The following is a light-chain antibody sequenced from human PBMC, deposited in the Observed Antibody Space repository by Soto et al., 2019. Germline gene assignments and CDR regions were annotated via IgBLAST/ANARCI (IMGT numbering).Light chain of an antibody. J-gene: IGLJ3*02. CDR2: FNSDGSH. CDR3: QTWDSGIWV. CDR1: SGHSSYA. Sequence: QPVLTQSPSASASLGASVKLTCTLSSGHSSYAIAWHQQQPEKGPRYLMKFNSDGSHSKGDGIPDRFSGSSSGAERYLTISSLQSEDEADYYCQTWDSGIWVFGGGTKVTVL. V-gene: IGLV4-69*01.